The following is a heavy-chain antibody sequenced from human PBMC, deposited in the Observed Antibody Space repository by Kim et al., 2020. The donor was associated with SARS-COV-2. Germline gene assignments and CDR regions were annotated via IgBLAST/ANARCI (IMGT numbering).Heavy chain of an antibody. J-gene: IGHJ5*01. CDR2: ITNDETDT. CDR1: GFSFSRYW. CDR3: VRDGGAGTPFDS. D-gene: IGHD1-1*01. V-gene: IGHV3-74*01. Sequence: GGSLRLSCAASGFSFSRYWMHWVRQAPGKGLECVARITNDETDTAYAGSVKGRFTVSRDNAKNMVYLQMSSLRADDTAVYYCVRDGGAGTPFDSWGQGTLVTVSS.